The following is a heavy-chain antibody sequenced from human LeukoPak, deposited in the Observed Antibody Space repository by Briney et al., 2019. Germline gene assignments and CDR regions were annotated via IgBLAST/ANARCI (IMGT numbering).Heavy chain of an antibody. D-gene: IGHD3-10*01. Sequence: SETLSLTCTVSGGSISGSNYYWGWIRQPPGKGLEWIGSIFYSGSTYYNPSLKSRVTISVITSKNQFSPKLSSVTAADTAVYYCASGMVRGIASIILDYWGQGTLVTVSS. CDR1: GGSISGSNYY. V-gene: IGHV4-39*07. CDR2: IFYSGST. CDR3: ASGMVRGIASIILDY. J-gene: IGHJ4*02.